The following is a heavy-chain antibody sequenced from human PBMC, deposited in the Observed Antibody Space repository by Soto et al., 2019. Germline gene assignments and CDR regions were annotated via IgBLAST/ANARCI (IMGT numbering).Heavy chain of an antibody. V-gene: IGHV3-33*01. CDR2: IRYDGSNI. CDR3: ARDGVGHTTFFGYFDY. J-gene: IGHJ4*02. D-gene: IGHD1-26*01. CDR1: GFTFSGLG. Sequence: QVQLVESGGGVVQPGRSLRLSCAASGFTFSGLGMHWVRQAPGKGLEWVAVIRYDGSNIYYADAVKGRFTISIDNSTDSLYMQMNSLRADDTAVYYCARDGVGHTTFFGYFDYWGQGTLVTVSS.